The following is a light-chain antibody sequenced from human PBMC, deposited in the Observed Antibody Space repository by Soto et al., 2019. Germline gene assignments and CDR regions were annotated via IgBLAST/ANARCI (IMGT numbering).Light chain of an antibody. V-gene: IGKV3-15*01. CDR2: GAS. Sequence: EIVMTQSPATLSVSPGERATLSCRASQSVSSNLAWYQQKPGQAPRLLIYGASTRATGIPARFSGSGSGTEFTLTISSFQSEDFAVYYCQQYNNWHPLTFGGGTKVAIK. CDR3: QQYNNWHPLT. CDR1: QSVSSN. J-gene: IGKJ4*01.